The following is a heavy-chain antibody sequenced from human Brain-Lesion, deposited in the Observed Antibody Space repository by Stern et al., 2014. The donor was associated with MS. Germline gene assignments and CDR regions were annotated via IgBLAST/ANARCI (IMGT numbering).Heavy chain of an antibody. D-gene: IGHD2-2*01. CDR3: ARAVRNQLLSEY. CDR2: MNPYSGNT. V-gene: IGHV1-8*01. Sequence: QVQLVESGAEVKKPGASVTVSCKASGYTFSSYDINWARQASGHGLEWMGWMNPYSGNTGYAQKFKGRVSMASDPSISTVYMELTSLTSDDTAVYFCARAVRNQLLSEYWGQGTLVTVSS. CDR1: GYTFSSYD. J-gene: IGHJ4*02.